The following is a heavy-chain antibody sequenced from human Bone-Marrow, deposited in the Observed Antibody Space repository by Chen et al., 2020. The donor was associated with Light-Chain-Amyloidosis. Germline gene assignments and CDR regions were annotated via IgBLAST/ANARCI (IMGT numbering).Heavy chain of an antibody. Sequence: QVQLQESGPGLVKPSQTLFLTCTVSGGSINSASYYWGWIRQHPGKGLEWIGYMYYRWSTYYNPSLGSRVTISLDTSQNQFSLRLNSVTAADTAVYYCARATVVTSAIGFFDSWGQGTLVTVSS. V-gene: IGHV4-31*03. CDR1: GGSINSASYY. J-gene: IGHJ4*02. CDR2: MYYRWST. CDR3: ARATVVTSAIGFFDS. D-gene: IGHD2-2*02.